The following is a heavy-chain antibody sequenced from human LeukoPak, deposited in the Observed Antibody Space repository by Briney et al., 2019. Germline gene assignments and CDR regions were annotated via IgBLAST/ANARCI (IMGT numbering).Heavy chain of an antibody. J-gene: IGHJ5*02. V-gene: IGHV1-2*06. CDR2: INPNSGGT. Sequence: ASVKVSCKASGYTFTGYYMHWVRQAPGQGLEWMRRINPNSGGTNYAQKFQGRVTMTRDTSISTAYMELSRLRSDDTAVYCCARVDTAMVGTNWFHPWGQGTLVTVSS. CDR3: ARVDTAMVGTNWFHP. D-gene: IGHD5-18*01. CDR1: GYTFTGYY.